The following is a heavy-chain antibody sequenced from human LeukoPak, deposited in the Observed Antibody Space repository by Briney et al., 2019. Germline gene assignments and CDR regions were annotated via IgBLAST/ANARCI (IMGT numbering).Heavy chain of an antibody. D-gene: IGHD5-12*01. CDR1: GGSISSSSYY. V-gene: IGHV4-39*01. CDR3: ARQQSGYVGGYYYYMDV. CDR2: IYYSGST. J-gene: IGHJ6*03. Sequence: SETLSLTCTVSGGSISSSSYYWGWIRQPPGKGLEWIGSIYYSGSTYYNPSLKSRVTISVDTSKNQFSLKLSSVTAADTAGYYCARQQSGYVGGYYYYMDVWGKGTTVTVSS.